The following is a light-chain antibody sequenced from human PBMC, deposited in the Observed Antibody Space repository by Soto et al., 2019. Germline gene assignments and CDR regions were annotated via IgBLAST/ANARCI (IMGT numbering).Light chain of an antibody. CDR1: SSSIGSNS. V-gene: IGLV1-44*01. CDR2: TNN. Sequence: QSVLTQPPSASGTPGQRVTISCSGSSSSIGSNSVNWYQQLPRTAPKVLIYTNNQRPSVVPDRFSGSKSGTSASLAISGLQSEDEADYYFAAWDGSLNVYVFGTGTKLTVL. J-gene: IGLJ1*01. CDR3: AAWDGSLNVYV.